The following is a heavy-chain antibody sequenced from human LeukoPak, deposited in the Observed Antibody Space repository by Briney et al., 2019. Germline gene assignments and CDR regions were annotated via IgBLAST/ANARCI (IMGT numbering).Heavy chain of an antibody. J-gene: IGHJ6*03. V-gene: IGHV4-34*01. D-gene: IGHD3-10*01. CDR2: INHSGST. CDR1: GGSFSGYY. Sequence: SETLSLTCAVYGGSFSGYYWSWIRQPPGKGLEWIGEINHSGSTNYNPSLKSRVTISVDTSKNQFSLKLSSVTAADTAVYYCARHAYYYGSGYYMDVWGKGITVTISS. CDR3: ARHAYYYGSGYYMDV.